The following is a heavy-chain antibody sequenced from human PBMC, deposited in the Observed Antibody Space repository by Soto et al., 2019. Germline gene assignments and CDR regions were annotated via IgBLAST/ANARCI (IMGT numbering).Heavy chain of an antibody. V-gene: IGHV4-4*02. CDR3: ARLNSGNSFEAFDI. J-gene: IGHJ3*02. CDR1: GGSISSSNW. D-gene: IGHD1-26*01. Sequence: QVQLQESGPGLVKPSGTLSLTCAVSGGSISSSNWWSWVRQPPGKGLEWIGEIYHSGSTNYNPSLXXXVXXSVDTSKNQFSLKLSSVSAAAPAVYYCARLNSGNSFEAFDIWCQGTMVTVSS. CDR2: IYHSGST.